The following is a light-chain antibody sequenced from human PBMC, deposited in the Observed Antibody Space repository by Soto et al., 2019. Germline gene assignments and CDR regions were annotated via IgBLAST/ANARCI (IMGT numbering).Light chain of an antibody. CDR2: CAS. CDR3: QHFYSTPLT. V-gene: IGKV4-1*01. J-gene: IGKJ4*01. CDR1: QSVLYSSNNKNY. Sequence: DIVMTQSPDSLAVSLGERATINCKSSQSVLYSSNNKNYLAWFQQKPGQPPKLLISCASTRESGVPDRFSGSGSGTDFTLTISSLQAEDVAVYYCQHFYSTPLTFGGGTKVEIK.